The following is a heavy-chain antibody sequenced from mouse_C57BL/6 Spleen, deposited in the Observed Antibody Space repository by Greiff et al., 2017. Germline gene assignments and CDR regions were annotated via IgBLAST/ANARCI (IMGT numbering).Heavy chain of an antibody. CDR1: GYTFTSYW. J-gene: IGHJ1*03. Sequence: QVQLQQPGAELVRPGSSVKLSCKASGYTFTSYWLHWVKQRPIQGLEWIGNIDPSDSETHYNQKFKDKATLTVDKSSSTAYMQLSRLTSEDSAVYYCARSYYNAWYFDVWGTGTTVTVSS. V-gene: IGHV1-52*01. D-gene: IGHD2-12*01. CDR3: ARSYYNAWYFDV. CDR2: IDPSDSET.